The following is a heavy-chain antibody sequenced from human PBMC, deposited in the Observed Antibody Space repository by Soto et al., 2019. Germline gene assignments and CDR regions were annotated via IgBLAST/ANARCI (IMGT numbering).Heavy chain of an antibody. J-gene: IGHJ6*02. CDR3: ARSARRILRFLEWFGMDV. CDR2: IYPGDSDT. Sequence: GERRKRLGNCSGYSLTSDWMGWVRQMRGKGLEWMGIIYPGDSDTRYSPSFQGQVTISADKSISTAYLQWSSLKASDTAMYYCARSARRILRFLEWFGMDVWGQGT. D-gene: IGHD3-3*01. CDR1: GYSLTSDW. V-gene: IGHV5-51*01.